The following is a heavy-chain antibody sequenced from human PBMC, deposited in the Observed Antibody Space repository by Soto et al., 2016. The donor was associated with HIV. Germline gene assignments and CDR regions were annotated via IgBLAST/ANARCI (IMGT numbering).Heavy chain of an antibody. J-gene: IGHJ4*02. CDR1: GFTFSSFG. Sequence: VQLVESGGGVVQPGRSLRLSCAASGFTFSSFGMHWVRQAPGKGLEWVAVIWYDGSNKYYADSVKGRFTISRDNSKNTLYLQMNSLRAEDTAMYYCAKDFVVGATGSIDYWGQGTLVTVSS. CDR3: AKDFVVGATGSIDY. CDR2: IWYDGSNK. V-gene: IGHV3-30*18. D-gene: IGHD1-26*01.